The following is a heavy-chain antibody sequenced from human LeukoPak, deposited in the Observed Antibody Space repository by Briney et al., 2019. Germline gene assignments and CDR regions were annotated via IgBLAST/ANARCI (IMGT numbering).Heavy chain of an antibody. V-gene: IGHV4-34*01. Sequence: PSETLSLTCAVYGGSFSDYYWNWIRQPPGKGLEWIGEINHSGSTNYNPSLKSRVTMSVDTCKNQFSLTLSSVTAADTAVYYCARVQDFETRGYYLGYWGHGTLVTVSS. CDR3: ARVQDFETRGYYLGY. CDR1: GGSFSDYY. CDR2: INHSGST. D-gene: IGHD3-22*01. J-gene: IGHJ4*01.